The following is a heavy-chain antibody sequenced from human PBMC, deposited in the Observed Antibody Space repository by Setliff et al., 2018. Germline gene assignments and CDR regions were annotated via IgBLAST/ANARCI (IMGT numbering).Heavy chain of an antibody. D-gene: IGHD6-13*01. CDR3: ARADYSSSLHYFDC. Sequence: ASVKVSCKTSGYPFTNYGLSWVRQAPGQGLEWMGWISGHNGDTKLAQNFQGRVTVTTDTFTNTGYMELRSLRSDDTAFYYCARADYSSSLHYFDCWGQGTLGTVS. CDR1: GYPFTNYG. V-gene: IGHV1-18*01. CDR2: ISGHNGDT. J-gene: IGHJ4*02.